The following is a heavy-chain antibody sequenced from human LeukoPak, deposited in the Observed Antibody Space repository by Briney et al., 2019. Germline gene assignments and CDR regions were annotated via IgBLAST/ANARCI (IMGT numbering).Heavy chain of an antibody. CDR1: GFTFSSYW. V-gene: IGHV3-48*04. Sequence: GGSLRLSCAASGFTFSSYWMSWVRQAPGKGLEWVSYISSSGSTIYYADSVKGRFTISRDNAKNSLYLQMNSLRAEDTAVYYCARDRDVDTAMVLFDPWGQGTLVTVSS. CDR3: ARDRDVDTAMVLFDP. D-gene: IGHD5-18*01. CDR2: ISSSGSTI. J-gene: IGHJ5*02.